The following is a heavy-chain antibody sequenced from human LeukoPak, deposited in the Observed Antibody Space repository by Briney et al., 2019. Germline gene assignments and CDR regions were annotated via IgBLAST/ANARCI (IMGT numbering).Heavy chain of an antibody. CDR3: ARVNPGTPVSDNWFDP. Sequence: ASVKVSCKASGYTFTGYYMHWVRQAPGQGLEWMGWINPNSGGTNYAQKLQGRVTMTTDTSTSTAYMELRSLRSDDTAVYYCARVNPGTPVSDNWFDPWGQGTLVTVSS. CDR2: INPNSGGT. CDR1: GYTFTGYY. D-gene: IGHD4-11*01. V-gene: IGHV1-2*02. J-gene: IGHJ5*02.